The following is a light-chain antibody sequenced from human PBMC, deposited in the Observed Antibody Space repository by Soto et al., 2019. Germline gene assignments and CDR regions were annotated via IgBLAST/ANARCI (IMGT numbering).Light chain of an antibody. CDR2: WAS. CDR1: QSVLSRSNNKNC. CDR3: QHYHSIHWT. J-gene: IGKJ1*01. Sequence: DIVMTQSPESLAVSLGERATINCKSSQSVLSRSNNKNCLAWYQQKSGQPPKLLIYWASARESGVPDRFSGSGSEKDFTLTISSLQAEDVAEYYCQHYHSIHWTFCHGTRVEFK. V-gene: IGKV4-1*01.